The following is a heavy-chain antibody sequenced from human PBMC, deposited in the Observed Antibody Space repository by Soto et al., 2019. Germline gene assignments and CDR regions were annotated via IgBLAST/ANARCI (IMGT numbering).Heavy chain of an antibody. CDR2: INSDGSST. D-gene: IGHD3-3*01. V-gene: IGHV3-74*01. CDR1: GFTVSSHW. J-gene: IGHJ4*02. Sequence: GGSPRLSCAVSGFTVSSHWMHWVRQDPGKGLVWVSRINSDGSSTNYADSVKGRFTISRDNAKNTLYLQMNSLRADDTAVYYCARDSSPYYDFWSGFYTYFDYWGQGALVTVSS. CDR3: ARDSSPYYDFWSGFYTYFDY.